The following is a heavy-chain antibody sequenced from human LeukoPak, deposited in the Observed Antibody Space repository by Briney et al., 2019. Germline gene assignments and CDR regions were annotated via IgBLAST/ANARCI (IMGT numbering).Heavy chain of an antibody. V-gene: IGHV4-59*01. J-gene: IGHJ6*02. CDR3: ARTCRHFNGSGTNLTPGPPGRDV. D-gene: IGHD3-10*01. CDR1: GGSMSGFF. Sequence: SETLSLTCTVSGGSMSGFFWTWIRQPPGRELEWIGSIYYSGSSTKYNPSLKSRVTISVDTSKSQFSLTLNSATAADTAVYYVARTCRHFNGSGTNLTPGPPGRDVGAQGTRVPVPS. CDR2: IYYSGSST.